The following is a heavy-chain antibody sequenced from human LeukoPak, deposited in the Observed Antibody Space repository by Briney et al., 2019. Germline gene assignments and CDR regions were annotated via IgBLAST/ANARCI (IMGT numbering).Heavy chain of an antibody. CDR2: IIAIFGTA. CDR3: ARDVDYGDYGWFDP. D-gene: IGHD4-17*01. V-gene: IGHV1-69*05. J-gene: IGHJ5*02. CDR1: GGTFSSYA. Sequence: KVSCKASGGTFSSYAISWVRQAPGQGLEWMGGIIAIFGTANYAQKFQGRVTITTDESTSTAYMELRSLRSDDTAVYYCARDVDYGDYGWFDPWGQGTLVTVSS.